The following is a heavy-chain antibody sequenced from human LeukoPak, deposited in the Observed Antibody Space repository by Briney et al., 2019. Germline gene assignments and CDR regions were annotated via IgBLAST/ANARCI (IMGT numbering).Heavy chain of an antibody. CDR3: ARDAQNYYILTGYFPDY. V-gene: IGHV3-30*04. CDR2: ISYDGSNK. Sequence: PGGSLRLSCAASGFTFSSYAMHWVRQAPGKGLEWVAVISYDGSNKYYADSVKGRFTISRDNSKNTLYLQMNSLRAEDTAVYYCARDAQNYYILTGYFPDYWGQGTLVTVSS. CDR1: GFTFSSYA. J-gene: IGHJ4*02. D-gene: IGHD3-9*01.